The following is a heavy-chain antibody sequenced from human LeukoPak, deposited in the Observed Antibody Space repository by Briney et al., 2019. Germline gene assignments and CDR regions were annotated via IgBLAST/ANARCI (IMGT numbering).Heavy chain of an antibody. CDR2: ISSRSSYI. D-gene: IGHD3-10*01. V-gene: IGHV3-21*01. J-gene: IGHJ6*04. Sequence: GGSLRLSCAASGFTFSSYSMNWVRQAPGKGLEWVSSISSRSSYIYYADSLKGRFTISRDSAKNSLYLQMNSLRGEDTAVYYCARDRSPYYGSGRAMDVWGKGTTVTISS. CDR3: ARDRSPYYGSGRAMDV. CDR1: GFTFSSYS.